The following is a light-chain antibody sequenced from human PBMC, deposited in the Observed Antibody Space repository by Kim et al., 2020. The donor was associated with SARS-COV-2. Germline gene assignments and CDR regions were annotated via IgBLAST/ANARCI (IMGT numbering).Light chain of an antibody. J-gene: IGLJ2*01. CDR1: NIATKT. V-gene: IGLV3-21*04. CDR2: YAR. CDR3: QVWDHSTYHPV. Sequence: SYELTQPPSVSVAPGETATLACGGSNIATKTVHWYQRKPGQVPVIVIYYARDRPSGIPERFSGSNSGNTATLTISRVEAGDKADYYCQVWDHSTYHPVFGEGTQLTVL.